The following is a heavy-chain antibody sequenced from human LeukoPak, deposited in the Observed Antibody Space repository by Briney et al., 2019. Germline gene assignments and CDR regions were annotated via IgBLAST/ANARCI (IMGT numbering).Heavy chain of an antibody. CDR1: GFTFSGSA. CDR2: IRSKANSYAT. D-gene: IGHD1-1*01. CDR3: TRTHNWNDGGNPFDY. J-gene: IGHJ4*02. Sequence: PGGSLKLSCAASGFTFSGSAMHWVRQASGKGLEWVGRIRSKANSYATAYAASVKGRFTISRDDSKNTAYLQMNSLKTEDTAVYYCTRTHNWNDGGNPFDYWGQGTLVTVSS. V-gene: IGHV3-73*01.